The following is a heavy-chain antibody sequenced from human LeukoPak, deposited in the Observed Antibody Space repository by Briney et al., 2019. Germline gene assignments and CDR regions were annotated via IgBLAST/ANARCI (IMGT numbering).Heavy chain of an antibody. J-gene: IGHJ4*02. V-gene: IGHV3-66*01. D-gene: IGHD6-19*01. CDR3: ACSGPYSNGGVMTDY. Sequence: GGSLRLSCAASGLIVSSNYMSWVRQAPGKGLDWVSITYRDGNTNYADSVKGRFTISRDTSKNTLSLQMNSLRAEDTAVYYCACSGPYSNGGVMTDYWGQGTLVTVSS. CDR1: GLIVSSNY. CDR2: TYRDGNT.